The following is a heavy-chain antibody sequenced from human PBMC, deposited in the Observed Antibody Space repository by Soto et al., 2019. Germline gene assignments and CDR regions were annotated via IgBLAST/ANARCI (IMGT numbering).Heavy chain of an antibody. Sequence: EVQLVESGGGLVQPGGSLRLSCAASGFTFSSYWMSWVRQAPGKGLEWVANIKQDGSEKYYVDSVKGRFTISRDNAKNPLYLQMNSLRAEDTAVYYCARAPLNYYGSGSYTNYYFDYWRQGTLVTVSS. CDR2: IKQDGSEK. D-gene: IGHD3-10*01. CDR3: ARAPLNYYGSGSYTNYYFDY. CDR1: GFTFSSYW. J-gene: IGHJ4*02. V-gene: IGHV3-7*01.